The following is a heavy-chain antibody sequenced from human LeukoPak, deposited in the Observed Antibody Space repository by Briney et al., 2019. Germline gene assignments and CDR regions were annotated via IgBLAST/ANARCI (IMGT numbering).Heavy chain of an antibody. CDR2: IKSKTDGGTT. CDR3: AKVVGATFWYFDL. V-gene: IGHV3-15*01. CDR1: GFTFSNAW. D-gene: IGHD1-26*01. J-gene: IGHJ2*01. Sequence: PGGSLRLSCAASGFTFSNAWMSWVRQAPGKGLEWVGRIKSKTDGGTTDYAAPVKGRFTISRDDSKNTLYLQMNSLKTEDTAVYYCAKVVGATFWYFDLWGRGTLVTVSS.